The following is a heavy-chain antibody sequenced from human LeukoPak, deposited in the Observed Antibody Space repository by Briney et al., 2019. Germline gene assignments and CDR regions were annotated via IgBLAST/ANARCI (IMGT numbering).Heavy chain of an antibody. CDR1: GYPFTAYW. CDR2: IYPGDSDT. CDR3: ARLAVAGLDF. Sequence: GESLKISCKTSGYPFTAYWIGWVREMPGKGLEWMGIIYPGDSDTIYRPSFQGQVTISADKSISTAYLQWNSLEASDTAMYYCARLAVAGLDFWGQGTLVTVSS. J-gene: IGHJ4*02. D-gene: IGHD6-19*01. V-gene: IGHV5-51*01.